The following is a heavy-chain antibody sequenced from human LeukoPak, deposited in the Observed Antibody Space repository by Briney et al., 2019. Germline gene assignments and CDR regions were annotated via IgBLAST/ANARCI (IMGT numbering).Heavy chain of an antibody. J-gene: IGHJ4*02. D-gene: IGHD3-9*01. V-gene: IGHV4-39*07. CDR1: GGSISSSSYY. CDR2: IYYSGST. Sequence: SETLSLTCTVSGGSISSSSYYWGWIRQPPGKGLEWIGSIYYSGSTYYNPSLKSRVTISVDTSKNQFSLKLSSVTAADTAVYYCARALTTGYYLFDYWGQGTLVTVSS. CDR3: ARALTTGYYLFDY.